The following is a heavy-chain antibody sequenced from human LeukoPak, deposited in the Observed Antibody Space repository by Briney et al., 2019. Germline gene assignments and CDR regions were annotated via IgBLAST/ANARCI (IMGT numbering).Heavy chain of an antibody. Sequence: ASVTVSCKASGYSFTSFGISWVRQAPGQGPEWMGWVNSYNGDADYAPKFQGRVTMTTDTSTRTAYVELRSLRSDDTAVYYCARDQEGFDYWGQGTLVTVSS. CDR2: VNSYNGDA. V-gene: IGHV1-18*01. CDR1: GYSFTSFG. J-gene: IGHJ4*02. CDR3: ARDQEGFDY.